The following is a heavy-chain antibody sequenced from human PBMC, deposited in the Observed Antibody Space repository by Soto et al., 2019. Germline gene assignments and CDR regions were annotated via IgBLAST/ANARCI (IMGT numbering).Heavy chain of an antibody. CDR1: GYTFTSYG. Sequence: QVQLVQSGAEVKKPGASVKVSCKASGYTFTSYGISWVRQAPGQGHEWMGWISAYNGNTNYAQKLQGTVTMTTDTSTSSAHIELRSLSSDDTAVYYCARAPPPCSSGWGGFPYCVQGTLVTVFS. D-gene: IGHD6-19*01. CDR2: ISAYNGNT. CDR3: ARAPPPCSSGWGGFPY. V-gene: IGHV1-18*01. J-gene: IGHJ4*02.